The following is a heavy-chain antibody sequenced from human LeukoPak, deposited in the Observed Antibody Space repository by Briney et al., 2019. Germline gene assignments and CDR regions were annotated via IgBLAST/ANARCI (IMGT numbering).Heavy chain of an antibody. D-gene: IGHD3-16*02. CDR2: INHSGST. J-gene: IGHJ4*02. Sequence: SETLSLTCGVYSGSFSGYYWSWIRQPPGKGLEWIGEINHSGSTNYNPSLKSRVTISVDTSKNQFSLKLSSVTAADTAVYYCAGRYYDYVWGSYRPKSFDYWGQGTLVTVSS. CDR3: AGRYYDYVWGSYRPKSFDY. CDR1: SGSFSGYY. V-gene: IGHV4-34*01.